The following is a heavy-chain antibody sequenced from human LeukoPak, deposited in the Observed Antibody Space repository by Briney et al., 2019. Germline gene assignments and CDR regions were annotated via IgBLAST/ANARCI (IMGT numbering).Heavy chain of an antibody. CDR2: IYYSGST. Sequence: PSETLSLTCTVSGDSISGFYWSWIRQPPGKGLEWIGYIYYSGSTNYNPSLKSRVTMSIDTSKSQFSLKLSSVTAADSAVYYCARANYFGSGSYLYYYYYMDVWGKGTTVTVSS. CDR3: ARANYFGSGSYLYYYYYMDV. J-gene: IGHJ6*03. V-gene: IGHV4-59*08. D-gene: IGHD3-10*01. CDR1: GDSISGFY.